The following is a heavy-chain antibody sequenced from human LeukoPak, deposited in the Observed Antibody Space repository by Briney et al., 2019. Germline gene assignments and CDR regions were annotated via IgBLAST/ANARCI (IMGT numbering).Heavy chain of an antibody. CDR2: MNPNSGNT. CDR3: ARDPSGGRYFDWLLSPTYFDY. CDR1: GYTFTSYD. D-gene: IGHD3-9*01. V-gene: IGHV1-8*01. J-gene: IGHJ4*02. Sequence: ASVKVSCKASGYTFTSYDINWVRQATGQGLEWMGWMNPNSGNTGYAQKFQGRVTMTTDTSTSTAYMELRSLRSDDTAVYYCARDPSGGRYFDWLLSPTYFDYWGQGTLVTVSS.